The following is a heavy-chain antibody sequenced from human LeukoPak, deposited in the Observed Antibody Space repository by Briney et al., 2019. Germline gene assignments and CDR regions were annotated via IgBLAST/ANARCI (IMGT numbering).Heavy chain of an antibody. V-gene: IGHV3-30*18. D-gene: IGHD3-22*01. CDR2: MSYDGSNK. CDR1: GFTFSGYA. CDR3: AKDIYYDSSGYRGHFDY. Sequence: GSLRLSCAASGFTFSGYAIHWVRQAPGKGLEWVAVMSYDGSNKYYVDSVRGRFTVSRDNSKNTLYLQMNSLRAEDTAVYYCAKDIYYDSSGYRGHFDYWGQGTLVTVSS. J-gene: IGHJ4*02.